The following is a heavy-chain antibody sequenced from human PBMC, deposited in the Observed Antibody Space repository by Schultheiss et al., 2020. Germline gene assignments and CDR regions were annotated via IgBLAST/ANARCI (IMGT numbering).Heavy chain of an antibody. D-gene: IGHD3-3*01. CDR3: ARAGVYDFWSGYLDY. CDR2: VGGSGGNT. Sequence: GGSLRLSCAAAGFTFSNYAMHWVRQAPGKGLEWVSSVGGSGGNTHYADSVKGRFTISRDNSKNTVFLQMNSLRADDTAVYYCARAGVYDFWSGYLDYWGQGTLVTVSS. CDR1: GFTFSNYA. J-gene: IGHJ4*02. V-gene: IGHV3-23*01.